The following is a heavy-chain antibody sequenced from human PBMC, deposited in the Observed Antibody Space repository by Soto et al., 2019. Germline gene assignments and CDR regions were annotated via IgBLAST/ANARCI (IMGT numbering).Heavy chain of an antibody. V-gene: IGHV1-69*13. J-gene: IGHJ4*02. D-gene: IGHD3-9*01. Sequence: ASVKVSCKASGGTFSSYAISWVRQAPGQGLEWMGGIIPIFGTANYAQKFQGRVTITADESTSTAYMELSSLRSEDTAVYYCARARYFDWLPDYWGQGTLVTVSS. CDR1: GGTFSSYA. CDR2: IIPIFGTA. CDR3: ARARYFDWLPDY.